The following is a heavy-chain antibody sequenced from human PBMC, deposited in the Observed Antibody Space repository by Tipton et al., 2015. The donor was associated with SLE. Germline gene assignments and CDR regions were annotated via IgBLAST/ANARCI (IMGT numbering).Heavy chain of an antibody. CDR1: GYSFSSYS. V-gene: IGHV5-51*01. Sequence: QLVQSGPEVKKPGESLKISCKTSGYSFSSYSIAWVRQMPGKGLEYMGIIYPGDSETRYSPSFQGQVTISVDKSINSAFLQWSSLQASDTAMYYCARHRDFWTGNDAFDMWGQGTKVIVSS. J-gene: IGHJ3*02. CDR3: ARHRDFWTGNDAFDM. CDR2: IYPGDSET. D-gene: IGHD3/OR15-3a*01.